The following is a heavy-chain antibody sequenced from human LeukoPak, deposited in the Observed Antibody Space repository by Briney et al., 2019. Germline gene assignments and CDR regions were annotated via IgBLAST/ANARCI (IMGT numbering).Heavy chain of an antibody. CDR3: AREDGYNSFDY. Sequence: GESLRLSCAASGFTFSSYGMHWVRQAPGKGLEWVAAIWYDGSNKYYADSVKGRFSISRDNYKNTLYLQMNRLRAEDKAVYYCAREDGYNSFDYWGQGTLVTVSS. D-gene: IGHD5-24*01. V-gene: IGHV3-33*01. CDR2: IWYDGSNK. J-gene: IGHJ4*02. CDR1: GFTFSSYG.